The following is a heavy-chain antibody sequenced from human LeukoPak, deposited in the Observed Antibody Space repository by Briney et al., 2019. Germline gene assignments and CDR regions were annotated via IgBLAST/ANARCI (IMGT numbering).Heavy chain of an antibody. CDR1: GYTFTSYG. CDR3: ARDRRYCSSTSCYKALDY. V-gene: IGHV1-18*01. J-gene: IGHJ4*02. CDR2: ISAYNGNT. D-gene: IGHD2-2*02. Sequence: ASVKASCKASGYTFTSYGISWVRQAPGQGLEWMGWISAYNGNTNYAQKLQGRVTMTTDTSTSTAYMELRSLRSDDTAVYYCARDRRYCSSTSCYKALDYWGQGTLVTVSS.